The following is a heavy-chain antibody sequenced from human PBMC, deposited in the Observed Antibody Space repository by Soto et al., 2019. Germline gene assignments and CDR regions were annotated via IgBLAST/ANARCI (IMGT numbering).Heavy chain of an antibody. D-gene: IGHD2-8*01. CDR2: INPNSGGT. CDR3: ARTQGYCTNGVCSNYHYYGMDV. Sequence: GASVKVSCKASGYTFTVNYIHGVVQAALRGLDGMGWINPNSGGTNYAQRFQGRVTMTRDTSISTAYMELSRLRSDDTAVYYCARTQGYCTNGVCSNYHYYGMDVWGQGTTVTVSS. V-gene: IGHV1-2*02. J-gene: IGHJ6*02. CDR1: GYTFTVNY.